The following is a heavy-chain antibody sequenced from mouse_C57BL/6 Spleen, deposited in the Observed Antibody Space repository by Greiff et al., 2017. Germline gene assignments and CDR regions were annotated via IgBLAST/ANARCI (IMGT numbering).Heavy chain of an antibody. D-gene: IGHD2-5*01. CDR3: ASPHYSNYTWFAY. CDR1: GYAFSSYW. J-gene: IGHJ3*01. V-gene: IGHV1-80*01. CDR2: IYPGDGDT. Sequence: QVQLQQSGAELVKPGASVKISCKASGYAFSSYWMNWVKQRPGKGLEWIGQIYPGDGDTNYNGKFKGKATLTADKSSSTAYMQLSSLTSEDSAVYVCASPHYSNYTWFAYWGQGTLVTVSA.